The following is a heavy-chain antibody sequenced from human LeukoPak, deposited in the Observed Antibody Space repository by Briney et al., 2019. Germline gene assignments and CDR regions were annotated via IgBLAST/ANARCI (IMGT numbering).Heavy chain of an antibody. CDR1: GCTFTSYD. CDR3: ARGFVAGRPDY. CDR2: MNPNSGNT. J-gene: IGHJ4*02. V-gene: IGHV1-8*01. D-gene: IGHD6-19*01. Sequence: ASVKVSCKASGCTFTSYDINWVRQATGQGLEWMGWMNPNSGNTGYAQKLQGRVTMTTDTSTSTAYMELRSLRSDDTAVYYCARGFVAGRPDYWGQGTLVTVSS.